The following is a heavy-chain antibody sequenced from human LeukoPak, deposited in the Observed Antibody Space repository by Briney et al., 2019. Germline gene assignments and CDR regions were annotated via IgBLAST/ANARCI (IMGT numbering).Heavy chain of an antibody. CDR3: ARHSAYYDILTGLPDY. J-gene: IGHJ4*02. V-gene: IGHV5-51*01. Sequence: GESLKISCKGSGYSFTSYWIGWVRQRPGKGLEWMGIIYPGDSDTRYSPSFQGQVTISADKSISTAYLQWSSLKASDTAMYYCARHSAYYDILTGLPDYWGQGTLVTVSS. CDR2: IYPGDSDT. CDR1: GYSFTSYW. D-gene: IGHD3-9*01.